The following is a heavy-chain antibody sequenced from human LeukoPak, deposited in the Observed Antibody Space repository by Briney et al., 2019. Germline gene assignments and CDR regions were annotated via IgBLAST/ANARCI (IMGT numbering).Heavy chain of an antibody. D-gene: IGHD6-13*01. J-gene: IGHJ4*02. CDR3: ASWVVERSSWYDVGYRGWDY. CDR2: IYYNGST. Sequence: SETLSLTCTVSGASISNYYWSWIRQPPGKGLEWIGYIYYNGSTNYNPSLKSRVTISVDTSKDQFSLKLTSVTAADTAVYYCASWVVERSSWYDVGYRGWDYWGQGTLVTVSS. V-gene: IGHV4-59*01. CDR1: GASISNYY.